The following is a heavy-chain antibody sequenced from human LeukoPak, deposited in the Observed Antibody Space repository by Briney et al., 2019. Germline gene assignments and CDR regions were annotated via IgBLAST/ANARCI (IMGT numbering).Heavy chain of an antibody. D-gene: IGHD2-15*01. Sequence: GGSLRLSCAASGFTFSSYEMNWVRQAPGKGLEWVSYISSSGSTIYYADSVKGRFTISRDNAKNSLYLQMNSLRAEDTAVYYCARGAQLVVVAATAGIDYWGQGTVVTVSS. V-gene: IGHV3-48*03. J-gene: IGHJ4*02. CDR1: GFTFSSYE. CDR3: ARGAQLVVVAATAGIDY. CDR2: ISSSGSTI.